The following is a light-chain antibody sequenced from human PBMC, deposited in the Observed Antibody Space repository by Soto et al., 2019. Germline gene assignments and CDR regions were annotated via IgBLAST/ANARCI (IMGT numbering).Light chain of an antibody. CDR2: EVS. CDR3: SSYAGSNNPLG. V-gene: IGLV2-8*01. J-gene: IGLJ1*01. Sequence: QSVLTQPPSASGSPGQSVTISCTGTSSDVGGYSYVSWYQQHPGKAPKLMIYEVSKRPSGVPDRFSGSKSGNTASLTVSGLQAEDEADYYCSSYAGSNNPLGFGTGTKLTVL. CDR1: SSDVGGYSY.